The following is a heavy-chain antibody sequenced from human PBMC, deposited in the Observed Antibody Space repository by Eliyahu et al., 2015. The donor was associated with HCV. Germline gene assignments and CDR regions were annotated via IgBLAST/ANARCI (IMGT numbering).Heavy chain of an antibody. CDR1: GFTFSSYS. J-gene: IGHJ4*02. CDR2: ISSSSSYI. Sequence: EVQLVESGGGLVKPGGSLRLSCXASGFTFSSYSMNWVRQAPGKGLEWVSSISSSSSYIYYADSVKGRFTISRDNAKNSLYLQMNSLRAEDTAVYYCAGHSSSWSGFDYWGQGTLVTVSS. D-gene: IGHD6-13*01. CDR3: AGHSSSWSGFDY. V-gene: IGHV3-21*01.